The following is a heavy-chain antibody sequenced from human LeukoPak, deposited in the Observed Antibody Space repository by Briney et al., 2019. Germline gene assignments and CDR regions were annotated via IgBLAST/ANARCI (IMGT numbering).Heavy chain of an antibody. D-gene: IGHD5-24*01. CDR2: INHRGIT. Sequence: SETLSLTCTVSGYSISSGYYWSWIRQPPGKGLEWIGEINHRGITDYNPSLKSRVTMSVDTSKTQFSLNLTSVTAADTAVYYCARTIMATFDFWGQGTLVTVSS. J-gene: IGHJ4*02. V-gene: IGHV4-38-2*02. CDR1: GYSISSGYY. CDR3: ARTIMATFDF.